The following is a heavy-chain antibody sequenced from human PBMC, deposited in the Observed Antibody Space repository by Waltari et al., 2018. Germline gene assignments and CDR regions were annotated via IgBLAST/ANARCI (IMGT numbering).Heavy chain of an antibody. CDR1: GFTFSSYS. V-gene: IGHV3-48*01. J-gene: IGHJ3*02. CDR3: ARSKVPSNRIAARRKDLVFDI. CDR2: ISSSSSTI. Sequence: EVQLVESGGGLVQPGGFLRLSCAASGFTFSSYSMNWVRQAPGKGLEWVSYISSSSSTIYYADSVKGRFTISRDNAKNSLYLQMNSLRAEDTAVYYCARSKVPSNRIAARRKDLVFDIWGQGTMVTVSS. D-gene: IGHD6-6*01.